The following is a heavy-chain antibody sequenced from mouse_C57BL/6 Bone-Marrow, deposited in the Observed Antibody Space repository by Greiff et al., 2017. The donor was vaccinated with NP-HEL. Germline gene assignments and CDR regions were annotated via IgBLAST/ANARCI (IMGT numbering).Heavy chain of an antibody. CDR3: AKKRGWDVDY. CDR2: INPNNGGT. Sequence: EVQLQQSGPELVKPGASVKISCKASGYTFTDYYMNWVKQSHGKSLEWIGDINPNNGGTSYNQKFKGKATLTVDKSSSTTYMEIRSLASEDSAVCYCAKKRGWDVDYWGQGTTLTVSS. CDR1: GYTFTDYY. V-gene: IGHV1-26*01. D-gene: IGHD4-1*01. J-gene: IGHJ2*01.